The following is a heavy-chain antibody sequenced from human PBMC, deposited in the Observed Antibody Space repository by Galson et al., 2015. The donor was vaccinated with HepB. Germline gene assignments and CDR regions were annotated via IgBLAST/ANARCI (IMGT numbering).Heavy chain of an antibody. CDR2: INPNSGGT. J-gene: IGHJ4*02. CDR3: ARVRFGELSPFDY. Sequence: SVKVSCKASGYTFTGYYMHWVRQAPGQGLEWMGWINPNSGGTNYAQKFQGRVTMTRDTSISTAYMELSRLRSDDTAVYYCARVRFGELSPFDYWGQGTLVTVSS. CDR1: GYTFTGYY. D-gene: IGHD3-10*01. V-gene: IGHV1-2*02.